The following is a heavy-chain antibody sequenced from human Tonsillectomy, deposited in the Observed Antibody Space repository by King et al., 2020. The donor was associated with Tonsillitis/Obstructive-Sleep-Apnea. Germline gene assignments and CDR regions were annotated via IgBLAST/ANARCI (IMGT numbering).Heavy chain of an antibody. Sequence: VQLVESGGGVVQPGRSLRLSCAASGFTFSSYAMHWVRQAPGKGLEWVAVISYDGSNKYYYDSVKGRFTISRDNSKNTLYLQMNSLRAEDTAVYYCAREFYCSGGSCYRENWFDLWGQGTLVTVSS. CDR2: ISYDGSNK. CDR3: AREFYCSGGSCYRENWFDL. V-gene: IGHV3-30*01. J-gene: IGHJ5*02. D-gene: IGHD2-15*01. CDR1: GFTFSSYA.